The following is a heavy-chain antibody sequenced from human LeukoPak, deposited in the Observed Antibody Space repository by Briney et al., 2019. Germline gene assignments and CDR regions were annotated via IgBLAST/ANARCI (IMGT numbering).Heavy chain of an antibody. Sequence: GGSLRLSCAASGFTFSSYWMSWVRQAPGKGLEWVANINQDGSEKYYVDSVRGRFTISRDNAKSSLYLQTNSLRADDTAVYYCARDRALYDSRRGYYYTEDDYWGQGTLVTVSS. CDR3: ARDRALYDSRRGYYYTEDDY. CDR1: GFTFSSYW. V-gene: IGHV3-7*01. D-gene: IGHD3-22*01. CDR2: INQDGSEK. J-gene: IGHJ4*02.